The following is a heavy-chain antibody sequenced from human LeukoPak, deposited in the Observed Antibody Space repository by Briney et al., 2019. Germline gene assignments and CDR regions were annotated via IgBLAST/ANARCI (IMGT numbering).Heavy chain of an antibody. V-gene: IGHV3-15*01. CDR3: TATKDMGG. J-gene: IGHJ4*02. D-gene: IGHD3-16*01. CDR2: IKSRTDAETT. CDR1: GFTFSNAW. Sequence: NPGGSLRLSCAASGFTFSNAWMNWLRQAPGKGLEWVGRIKSRTDAETTDYAAPLKGRFTISRDDSKNTLFLQMNSLKAEDTAVYYCTATKDMGGWGQGTLVTVSS.